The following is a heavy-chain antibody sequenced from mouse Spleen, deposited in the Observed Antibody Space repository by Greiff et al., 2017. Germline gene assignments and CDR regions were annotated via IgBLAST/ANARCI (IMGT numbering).Heavy chain of an antibody. D-gene: IGHD1-1*01. Sequence: DVQLVESEGGLVQPGSSMKLSCTASGFTFSDYYMAWVRQVPEKGLEWVANINYDGSSTYYLDSLKSRFIISRDNAKNILYLQMSSLKSEDTATYYCARGYYGGDYFDYWGQGTTLTVSS. J-gene: IGHJ2*01. CDR1: GFTFSDYY. V-gene: IGHV5-16*01. CDR3: ARGYYGGDYFDY. CDR2: INYDGSST.